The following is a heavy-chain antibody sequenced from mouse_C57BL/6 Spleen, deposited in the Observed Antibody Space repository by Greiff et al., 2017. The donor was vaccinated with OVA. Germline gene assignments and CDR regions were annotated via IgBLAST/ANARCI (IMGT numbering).Heavy chain of an antibody. D-gene: IGHD1-1*01. CDR1: GFTFTDYY. J-gene: IGHJ1*03. Sequence: EVQLQQSGAELVKPGASVKLSCTASGFTFTDYYLHWVKQRPVQGLEWIGRIDPEDGETNYAPNFKGKATLTADTASTTAYLQLSRLTSEDTAVYYCARGGSSIYWYFDGWGTGTTVTVAS. CDR2: IDPEDGET. V-gene: IGHV14-2*01. CDR3: ARGGSSIYWYFDG.